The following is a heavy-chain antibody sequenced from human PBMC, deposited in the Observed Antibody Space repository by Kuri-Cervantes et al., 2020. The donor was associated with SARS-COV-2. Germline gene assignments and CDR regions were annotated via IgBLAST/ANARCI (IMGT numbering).Heavy chain of an antibody. D-gene: IGHD2-2*01. Sequence: GGSLRLSCAASGFTFSSYAMHWVRQAPGKGLEYVSAISSNGGSTYYANSVKGRFTISRDNSENTLYLQMGSLRAEDMAVYYCARDSREYCSSTSCSWFDPWGQGTLVTVSS. CDR1: GFTFSSYA. CDR3: ARDSREYCSSTSCSWFDP. J-gene: IGHJ5*02. V-gene: IGHV3-64*01. CDR2: ISSNGGST.